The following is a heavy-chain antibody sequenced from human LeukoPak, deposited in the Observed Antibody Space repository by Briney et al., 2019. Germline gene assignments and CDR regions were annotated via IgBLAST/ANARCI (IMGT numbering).Heavy chain of an antibody. Sequence: GGXLXXSCAASGFTFDDYAMHWVRQAPGKGLEWVSLISGDGGSTYYADSVKGRFTISRDNSKNSLYLQMNSLRTEDTALYYCAKGAYLWFGELSRWGQGTLVTVSS. D-gene: IGHD3-10*01. CDR2: ISGDGGST. CDR1: GFTFDDYA. V-gene: IGHV3-43*02. J-gene: IGHJ4*02. CDR3: AKGAYLWFGELSR.